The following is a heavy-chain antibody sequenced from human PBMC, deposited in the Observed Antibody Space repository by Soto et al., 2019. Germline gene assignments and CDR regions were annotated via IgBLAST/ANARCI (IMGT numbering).Heavy chain of an antibody. J-gene: IGHJ6*02. CDR3: ARGGCSSTSCCPRYYYYGMDV. V-gene: IGHV3-21*01. CDR1: GFTFSSYS. D-gene: IGHD2-2*01. CDR2: IRSSSSDI. Sequence: EVQLVESGGGLVKPGGSLRLSCAASGFTFSSYSMNWVRQAPGKGLEWVSSIRSSSSDIYHADSVKGRFTISRDNAKNSLYLQMNSLRAEDTAVYYCARGGCSSTSCCPRYYYYGMDVWGQGTTVTVSS.